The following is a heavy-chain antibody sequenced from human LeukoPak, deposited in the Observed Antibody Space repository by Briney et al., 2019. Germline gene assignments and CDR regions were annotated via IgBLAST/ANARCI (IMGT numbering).Heavy chain of an antibody. J-gene: IGHJ4*02. Sequence: GGSLRLSCTASGFTFGDYAMSWFRQAPGKGLEWVGFIRSKAYGGTTEYAASVKGRFTISRDDSKSIAYLQMNSLKTEDTAVYYCTRDPDDSSGYYFDYWGQGTLVTVSS. CDR1: GFTFGDYA. V-gene: IGHV3-49*03. CDR2: IRSKAYGGTT. CDR3: TRDPDDSSGYYFDY. D-gene: IGHD3-22*01.